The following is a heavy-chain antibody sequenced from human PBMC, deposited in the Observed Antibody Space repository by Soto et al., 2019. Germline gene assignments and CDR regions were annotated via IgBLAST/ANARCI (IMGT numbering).Heavy chain of an antibody. CDR1: GGSFSGYY. V-gene: IGHV4-34*01. Sequence: AXGTLSLTCAVYGGSFSGYYWSWIRQPPGKGLEWIGEINHSGSTNYNPSLKSRVTISVDTSKNQFSLKLSSVTAADTAVYYCARGRAYLVGATKNYYYYYGMDVWGQATTVTVS. D-gene: IGHD1-26*01. J-gene: IGHJ6*02. CDR2: INHSGST. CDR3: ARGRAYLVGATKNYYYYYGMDV.